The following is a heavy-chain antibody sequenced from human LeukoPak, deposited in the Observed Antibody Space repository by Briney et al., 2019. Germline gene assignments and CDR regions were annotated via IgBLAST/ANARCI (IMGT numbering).Heavy chain of an antibody. CDR1: GFTINSYG. V-gene: IGHV3-33*01. CDR2: IWYDGSNK. J-gene: IGHJ6*02. Sequence: GGSLRLSCAASGFTINSYGMHWVRQAPGKGLEWVAVIWYDGSNKYYADSVKGRFTISRDNSKNTLYLQMNSLRAEDTAVYYCAREANPYSSSWYSPHGMDVWGQGTTVTVSS. CDR3: AREANPYSSSWYSPHGMDV. D-gene: IGHD6-13*01.